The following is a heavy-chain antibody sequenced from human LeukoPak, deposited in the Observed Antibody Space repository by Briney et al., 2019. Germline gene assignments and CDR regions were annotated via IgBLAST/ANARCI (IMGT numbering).Heavy chain of an antibody. CDR2: IFYSVSS. J-gene: IGHJ3*02. Sequence: LRLSCTASAFTASSNYMNWVRQPPRKGLEWLGSIFYSVSSTYNPSLKSRLPISVDTSKNQFSLKVTSVTAADTAVYYCARLGKSGMTTVTTRAFDIWGQGTVVTASS. CDR3: ARLGKSGMTTVTTRAFDI. V-gene: IGHV4-39*01. CDR1: AFTASSNY. D-gene: IGHD4-17*01.